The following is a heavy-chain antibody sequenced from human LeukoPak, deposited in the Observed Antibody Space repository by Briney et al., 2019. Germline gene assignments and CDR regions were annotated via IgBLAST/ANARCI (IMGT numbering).Heavy chain of an antibody. D-gene: IGHD6-13*01. CDR1: GFTFSGSA. CDR3: TTDLIAVPGDAFDF. CDR2: IRSKANNYAT. V-gene: IGHV3-73*01. Sequence: PGGSLRLSCAASGFTFSGSAMHWVRQASGKGLEWVGRIRSKANNYATVYAASVKGRFTISRDDSKNTAYLQMNSLKTEDTAVYYCTTDLIAVPGDAFDFWGQGTMVTVSS. J-gene: IGHJ3*01.